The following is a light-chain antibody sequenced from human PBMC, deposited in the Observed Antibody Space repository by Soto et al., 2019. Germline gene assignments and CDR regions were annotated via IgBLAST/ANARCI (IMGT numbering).Light chain of an antibody. CDR2: DAS. CDR1: QSISRS. CDR3: QQYFNCPPT. J-gene: IGKJ4*01. Sequence: DIQMTQSPSSLSASVGERATLTCRASQSISRSLNWYQQKPGHAPRLLIYDASTLPSGVPSRFSGSGSGTEFTLTITTLQPEDFAAYYCQQYFNCPPTFGGGTKVESK. V-gene: IGKV1-39*01.